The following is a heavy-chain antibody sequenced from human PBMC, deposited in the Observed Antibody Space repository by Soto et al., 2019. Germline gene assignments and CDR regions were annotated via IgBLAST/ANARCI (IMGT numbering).Heavy chain of an antibody. Sequence: PGGSLRLSCAASGFTFSNVWMHWVRQAPGKGLEWVGHINRKTDGATTDYAAPVKGRFTISRDDLKNTLYLQMNSLKTEDTAVFYCSTLFLSNYDLWSGSAWGQGTLVTVSS. CDR2: INRKTDGATT. CDR3: STLFLSNYDLWSGSA. V-gene: IGHV3-15*07. CDR1: GFTFSNVW. J-gene: IGHJ5*02. D-gene: IGHD3-3*01.